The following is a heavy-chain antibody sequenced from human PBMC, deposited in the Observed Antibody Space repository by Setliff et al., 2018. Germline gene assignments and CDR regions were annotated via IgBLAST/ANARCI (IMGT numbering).Heavy chain of an antibody. D-gene: IGHD2-2*01. CDR1: YYSISSGYY. V-gene: IGHV4-38-2*01. J-gene: IGHJ3*02. CDR3: ARHIWGAKMQLPHDVFDI. CDR2: MYHSGST. Sequence: KPSETLSLTCAVSYYSISSGYYWGWIRQLPGKGLEWIGSMYHSGSTYYSPSLESRVTISVDMSKNHLSLKLSSVTAADTAVYYCARHIWGAKMQLPHDVFDIWGQGTMVTVSS.